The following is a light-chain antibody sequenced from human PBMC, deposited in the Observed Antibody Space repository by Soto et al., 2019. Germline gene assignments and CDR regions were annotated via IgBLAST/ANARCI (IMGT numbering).Light chain of an antibody. J-gene: IGKJ1*01. Sequence: EIVMTQSPATLSVSPGERATFSCRASQSISSKLAWYQQKPGQAPRLLIYGASTRATGIPARFSGSGSGTEFTLTISSLQSEDFAVYYCQQYNEWLSWTFGQGTKVEIK. CDR3: QQYNEWLSWT. CDR1: QSISSK. V-gene: IGKV3-15*01. CDR2: GAS.